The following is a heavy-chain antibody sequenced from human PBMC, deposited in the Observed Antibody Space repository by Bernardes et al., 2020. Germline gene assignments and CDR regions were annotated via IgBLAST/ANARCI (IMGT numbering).Heavy chain of an antibody. Sequence: GGSLRLSCAASGFTFSSYWMHWVRQAPGKGLVWVSRINSDGSSTSYADSVKGRFTISRDNAKNTLYLQMNSLRAEDTAVYYCARGGEDTIFGEYYYYYYYMDVWGKGTTVTVSS. J-gene: IGHJ6*03. CDR1: GFTFSSYW. CDR3: ARGGEDTIFGEYYYYYYYMDV. D-gene: IGHD3-3*01. CDR2: INSDGSST. V-gene: IGHV3-74*01.